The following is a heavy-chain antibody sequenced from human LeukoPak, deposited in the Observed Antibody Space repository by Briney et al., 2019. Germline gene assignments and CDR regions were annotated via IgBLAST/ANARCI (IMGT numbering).Heavy chain of an antibody. D-gene: IGHD3-10*01. J-gene: IGHJ4*02. CDR1: GGSISSSSYY. CDR3: ARCISMVRGVIRPPDY. Sequence: SETLSLTCTVSGGSISSSSYYWGWIRQPPGKGLEWIGSIYYSGNTYYNPSLKSRVTISVDTSKNQFSLKLSSVTAADTAVYYCARCISMVRGVIRPPDYWGQRTLVTVSS. CDR2: IYYSGNT. V-gene: IGHV4-39*01.